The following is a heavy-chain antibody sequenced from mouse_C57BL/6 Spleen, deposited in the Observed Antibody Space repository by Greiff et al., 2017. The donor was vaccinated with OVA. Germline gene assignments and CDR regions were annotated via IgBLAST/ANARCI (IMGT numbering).Heavy chain of an antibody. V-gene: IGHV14-1*01. J-gene: IGHJ2*01. CDR3: TKGYYYGKDSFDY. CDR1: GFNIKDYY. D-gene: IGHD1-1*01. CDR2: IDPEDGDT. Sequence: VQLQQSGAELVRPGASVKLSCTASGFNIKDYYMHWVKQRPEQGLEWIGRIDPEDGDTEYAPKFQGKATMTADTSSNTAYLQLSSLTSEDTAVYYCTKGYYYGKDSFDYWGQGTTLTVSS.